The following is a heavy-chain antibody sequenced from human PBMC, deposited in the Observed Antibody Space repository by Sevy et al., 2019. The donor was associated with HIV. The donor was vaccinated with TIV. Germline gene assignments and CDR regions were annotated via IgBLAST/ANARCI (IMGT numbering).Heavy chain of an antibody. D-gene: IGHD2-21*01. J-gene: IGHJ4*02. CDR1: GFTFTDYF. CDR3: ARELWPGDY. Sequence: GGSLRLSCAASGFTFTDYFMGWVRQAPGKGLEWVANIDKDGSQKNYVDSVKGRFTISSDNAKNSVYLQMNRLRVDDTAVYYCARELWPGDYWGQGTLVTVSS. CDR2: IDKDGSQK. V-gene: IGHV3-7*01.